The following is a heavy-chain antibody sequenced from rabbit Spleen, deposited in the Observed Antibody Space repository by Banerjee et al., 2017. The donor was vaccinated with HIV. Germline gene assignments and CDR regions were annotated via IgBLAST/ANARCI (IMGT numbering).Heavy chain of an antibody. Sequence: QRLEESGGGLVKPGGTLTLTCKASGFSFSSSYDVCWVRQAPGKGLEWIGCIYTGNLKTYYASWAKGRFTISKTSSTTVTLQMTSLTVADMATYFCARDAGSGPYIDGYFDLWGQGTLVTVS. D-gene: IGHD8-1*01. CDR3: ARDAGSGPYIDGYFDL. V-gene: IGHV1S40*01. CDR2: IYTGNLKT. J-gene: IGHJ4*01. CDR1: GFSFSSSYD.